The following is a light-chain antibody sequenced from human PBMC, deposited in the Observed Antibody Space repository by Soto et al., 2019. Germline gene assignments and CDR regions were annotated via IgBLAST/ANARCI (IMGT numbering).Light chain of an antibody. V-gene: IGKV1-9*01. CDR1: QVISTS. CDR3: QQLSRYPLT. J-gene: IGKJ4*01. Sequence: GESVTITCRASQVISTSLAWYQVKPGKAPKLLIYAASTLESGVPSRFSATVSGTEFSLTITSLQPEDFATYYCQQLSRYPLTFGGGTKVDI. CDR2: AAS.